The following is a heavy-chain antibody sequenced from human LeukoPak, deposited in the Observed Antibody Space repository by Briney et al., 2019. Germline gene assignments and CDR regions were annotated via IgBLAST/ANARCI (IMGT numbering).Heavy chain of an antibody. J-gene: IGHJ4*02. V-gene: IGHV3-33*01. CDR3: ARDRDGLIDY. CDR2: IWYDGSNK. CDR1: GFTFSSYG. Sequence: TGGSLRLSCAASGFTFSSYGVHWVRQAPGKGLEWVADIWYDGSNKYYADSVKGRFTISRDNSKNTLYLQMNSLRAEDTAVYYCARDRDGLIDYWGQGTLVTVSS.